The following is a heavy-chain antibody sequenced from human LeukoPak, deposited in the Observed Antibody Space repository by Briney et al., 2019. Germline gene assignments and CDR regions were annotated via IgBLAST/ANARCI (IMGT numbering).Heavy chain of an antibody. J-gene: IGHJ4*02. CDR1: GFTFDDYA. CDR2: ISWNSGSI. D-gene: IGHD4-11*01. Sequence: PGRSLRLSCAASGFTFDDYAMHWVRQAPGKGLEWVSGISWNSGSIGYADSVKGRFTISRDNAKNSLYLQMNSLRAEDMALYYCEKDANNYRGLTGEFDYWGQGTLVTVSS. CDR3: EKDANNYRGLTGEFDY. V-gene: IGHV3-9*03.